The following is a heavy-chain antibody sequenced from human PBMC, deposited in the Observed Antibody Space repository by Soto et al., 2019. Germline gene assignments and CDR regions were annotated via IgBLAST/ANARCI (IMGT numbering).Heavy chain of an antibody. D-gene: IGHD3-10*01. CDR1: GGTFSSYT. CDR3: ARGVGSGTYYNQYNWFDP. V-gene: IGHV1-18*01. Sequence: ASVKVSCKASGGTFSSYTISWVRQAPGQGLEWMGWISVYNGNTNYAQKVQGRVTMTTDTSTSTAYMELRSLRSDDTAVYYCARGVGSGTYYNQYNWFDPWGQRTLVTVSS. J-gene: IGHJ5*02. CDR2: ISVYNGNT.